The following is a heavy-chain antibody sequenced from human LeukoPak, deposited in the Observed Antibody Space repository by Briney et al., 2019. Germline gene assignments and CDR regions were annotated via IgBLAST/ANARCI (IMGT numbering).Heavy chain of an antibody. J-gene: IGHJ3*02. Sequence: PGGSLRLSCAASGFTFSSYAMNWVRQAPGKGLEWVSSISGSSSYIYYADSVKGRFTISRHNAKTSLYLQMNSLRAEDTAVYYCARVSAGVIGMKDVFDIWGQGTMVTVSS. CDR1: GFTFSSYA. V-gene: IGHV3-21*01. D-gene: IGHD3-16*02. CDR3: ARVSAGVIGMKDVFDI. CDR2: ISGSSSYI.